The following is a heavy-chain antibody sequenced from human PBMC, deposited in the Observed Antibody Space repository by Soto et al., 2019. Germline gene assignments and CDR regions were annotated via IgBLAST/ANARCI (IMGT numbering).Heavy chain of an antibody. CDR1: GYTFTSYG. V-gene: IGHV1-18*01. J-gene: IGHJ4*02. CDR3: ARSYHNTAMAEVDY. Sequence: ASVKVSCKASGYTFTSYGISWVRQAPGQGLEWMGWISAYNGNTNYAQKIQGRVNMTTDTSTSTAYIEMRSLRTDDTAMYYCARSYHNTAMAEVDYWGQGTLVTVSS. CDR2: ISAYNGNT. D-gene: IGHD5-18*01.